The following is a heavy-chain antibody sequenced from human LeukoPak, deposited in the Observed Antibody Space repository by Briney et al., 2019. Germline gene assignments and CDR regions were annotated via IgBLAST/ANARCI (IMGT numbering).Heavy chain of an antibody. J-gene: IGHJ3*02. D-gene: IGHD2-15*01. CDR2: IIPILGIA. CDR1: GGTFSSYA. V-gene: IGHV1-69*04. Sequence: SSVKASCKASGGTFSSYAISWVRQAPGQGLEWMGRIIPILGIANYAKKFQGRVTITADNSTSTAYMELSSLTSEDTAVYYCAREGPHCSCISCPDACDIWDQGTMVIVSS. CDR3: AREGPHCSCISCPDACDI.